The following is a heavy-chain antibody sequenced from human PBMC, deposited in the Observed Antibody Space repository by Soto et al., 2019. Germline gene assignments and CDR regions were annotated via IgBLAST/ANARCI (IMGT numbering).Heavy chain of an antibody. CDR3: ARVRVRFLEWLGSEG. CDR2: IIPIFGTA. V-gene: IGHV1-69*12. D-gene: IGHD3-3*01. J-gene: IGHJ4*02. CDR1: GGTFSSYA. Sequence: QVQLVQSGAEVKKPGSSVKVSCKASGGTFSSYAFSWVRLAPGQGLEWMGGIIPIFGTANYAQKFQGRVTITADESTSTAYMELSSLRSEDTAVYYCARVRVRFLEWLGSEGWGQGTLVTVSS.